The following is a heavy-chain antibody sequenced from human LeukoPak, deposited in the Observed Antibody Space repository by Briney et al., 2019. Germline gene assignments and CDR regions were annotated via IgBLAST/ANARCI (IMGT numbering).Heavy chain of an antibody. Sequence: ASVKVSCKASGYTFTSYAMHWVRQAPGQRLEWMGWINAGNGNTRYSRKFQGRVTITRDTSASTAYMELSSLGSEDTAVYYCARAAGAPYFDYWGQGTLVTVSS. V-gene: IGHV1-3*01. CDR1: GYTFTSYA. J-gene: IGHJ4*02. CDR2: INAGNGNT. CDR3: ARAAGAPYFDY. D-gene: IGHD6-19*01.